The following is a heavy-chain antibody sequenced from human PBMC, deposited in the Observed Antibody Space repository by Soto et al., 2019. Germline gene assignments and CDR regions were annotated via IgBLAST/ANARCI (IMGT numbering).Heavy chain of an antibody. CDR2: IWYDGSNK. Sequence: GGSLRLSCAASGFTFSSYGMHWVRQAPGKGLEWVAVIWYDGSNKYYADSVKGRFTISRDNSKNTLYLQMNSLRAEDTAVYYCARDYDSSGTIPYDAFDIWGQGTMVTVSS. V-gene: IGHV3-33*01. CDR1: GFTFSSYG. CDR3: ARDYDSSGTIPYDAFDI. D-gene: IGHD3-22*01. J-gene: IGHJ3*02.